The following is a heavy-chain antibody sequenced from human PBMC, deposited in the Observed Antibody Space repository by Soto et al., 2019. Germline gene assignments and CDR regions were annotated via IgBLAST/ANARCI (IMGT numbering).Heavy chain of an antibody. CDR2: LSYTGNSYKP. CDR1: GASISGGDHY. V-gene: IGHV4-30-4*01. D-gene: IGHD1-26*01. Sequence: QVQLQESGPGLVKPSQTLSLTCTVSGASISGGDHYWSWVRQPPAKGLEWIGHLSYTGNSYKPYYNPSLQSRPTMSLDTSKNQFSLNMTSVTAADTAVYFCARSGRSLLDYWGKGALVSVSS. CDR3: ARSGRSLLDY. J-gene: IGHJ4*02.